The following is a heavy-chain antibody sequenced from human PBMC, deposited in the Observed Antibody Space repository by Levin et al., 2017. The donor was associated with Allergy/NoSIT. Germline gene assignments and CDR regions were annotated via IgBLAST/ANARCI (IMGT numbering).Heavy chain of an antibody. CDR3: AKGSGAYGSGSAVDG. D-gene: IGHD3-10*01. Sequence: PPGGSLRLSCAGSGFTFGSYAMSWVRQTPGKGLEWVSSISGSGGSIHFADSVKGRFSISRDNSKNTVFLQMRSLRVDDTAVYYCAKGSGAYGSGSAVDGWGQGTTVTVSS. CDR1: GFTFGSYA. CDR2: ISGSGGSI. J-gene: IGHJ6*02. V-gene: IGHV3-23*01.